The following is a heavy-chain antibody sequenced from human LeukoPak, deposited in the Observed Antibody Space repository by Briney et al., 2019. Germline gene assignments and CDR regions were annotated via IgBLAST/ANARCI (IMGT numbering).Heavy chain of an antibody. J-gene: IGHJ5*02. V-gene: IGHV1-24*01. CDR2: FDPEDGET. CDR1: GYTLTELS. CDR3: ARGSSGDYSVSGSAWFDP. Sequence: ASVKVSCTVSGYTLTELSMHWVRQAPGKGLEWMGGFDPEDGETIYAQKFQGRVTMTRNTSVSTAYMDLSSLRSEDTAVYYCARGSSGDYSVSGSAWFDPWGQGTLVTVSS. D-gene: IGHD3-10*01.